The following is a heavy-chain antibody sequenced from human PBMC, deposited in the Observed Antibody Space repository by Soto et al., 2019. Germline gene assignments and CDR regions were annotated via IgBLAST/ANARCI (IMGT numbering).Heavy chain of an antibody. J-gene: IGHJ6*02. CDR2: VKYDGSQT. CDR3: TRDFQGPPDYGMDV. V-gene: IGHV3-7*01. Sequence: LRLSCADSGFTFSSYWMSWVRQAPGKGLEWVANVKYDGSQTYYVGSVKGRFTISRDNAKNSLYLQMNSLRAEDTAVYYCTRDFQGPPDYGMDVWGQGTTVTVSS. CDR1: GFTFSSYW.